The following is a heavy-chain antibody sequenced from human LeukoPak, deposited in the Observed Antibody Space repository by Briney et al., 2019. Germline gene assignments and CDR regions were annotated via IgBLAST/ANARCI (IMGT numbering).Heavy chain of an antibody. V-gene: IGHV4-61*02. J-gene: IGHJ6*03. CDR1: GGSISSGSYY. Sequence: SETLSLTCTVSGGSISSGSYYWSWIRQPAGKGLEWIGRIYTSGSTNYDPSLKSRVTISVDTSKNQFSLKLSSVTAADTAVYYCARSVRGAMSGYYYYMDVWGKGTTVTISS. CDR3: ARSVRGAMSGYYYYMDV. D-gene: IGHD3-10*01. CDR2: IYTSGST.